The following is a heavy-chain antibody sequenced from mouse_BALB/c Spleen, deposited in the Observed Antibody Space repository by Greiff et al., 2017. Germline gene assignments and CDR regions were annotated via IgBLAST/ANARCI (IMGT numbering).Heavy chain of an antibody. CDR1: GFSLTSYG. Sequence: VNVVESGPSLVQPSQSLSITCTVSGFSLTSYGVHWVRQSPGKGLEWLGVIWRGGSTDYNAAFMSRLSITKDNSKSQVFFKMNSLQADDTAIYYCAKKNYRDYAMDYWGQGTSVTVSS. CDR2: IWRGGST. CDR3: AKKNYRDYAMDY. V-gene: IGHV2-5-1*01. D-gene: IGHD2-12*01. J-gene: IGHJ4*01.